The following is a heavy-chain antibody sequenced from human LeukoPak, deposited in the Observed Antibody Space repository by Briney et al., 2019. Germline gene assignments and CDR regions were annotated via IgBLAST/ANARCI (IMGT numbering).Heavy chain of an antibody. J-gene: IGHJ4*02. Sequence: PGGSLRLSCAASGFTFSSYAMHWVRQAPGKGLEWVAVISYDGSNKYYADSVEGRFTISRDTSKNTLYLQMNSLRAEDTAVYYCARDMTTINDYWGQGTLVTVSS. D-gene: IGHD5-24*01. CDR1: GFTFSSYA. CDR2: ISYDGSNK. V-gene: IGHV3-30-3*01. CDR3: ARDMTTINDY.